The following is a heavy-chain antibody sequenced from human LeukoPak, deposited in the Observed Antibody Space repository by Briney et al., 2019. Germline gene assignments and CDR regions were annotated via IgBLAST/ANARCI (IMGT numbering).Heavy chain of an antibody. CDR3: ARGGSSGYILLDN. CDR1: GFTFSSYS. V-gene: IGHV3-74*01. J-gene: IGHJ4*02. D-gene: IGHD5-12*01. CDR2: MNSDGRST. Sequence: GGSLRLSCAASGFTFSSYSMNWVRQAPGKGLVWVSRMNSDGRSTDYADSVKGRFTISRDNAKNTLYLQMNSLTADDTAVYYCARGGSSGYILLDNWGQGTLATVSS.